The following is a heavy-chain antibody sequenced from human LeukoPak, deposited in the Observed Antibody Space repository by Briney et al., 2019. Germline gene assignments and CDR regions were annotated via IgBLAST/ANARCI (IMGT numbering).Heavy chain of an antibody. J-gene: IGHJ4*02. D-gene: IGHD5-18*01. V-gene: IGHV3-23*01. CDR2: IRPSGDNT. CDR3: AREVETVLVYYFDY. CDR1: GLTFSSYD. Sequence: GRSLRLSCAASGLTFSSYDMTWVRQAPGRGMEWGSSIRPSGDNTFYGDSVKGRVTIPRENAKKTVYLQMNSRRAQDTAVYYCAREVETVLVYYFDYWGQGTLVTVS.